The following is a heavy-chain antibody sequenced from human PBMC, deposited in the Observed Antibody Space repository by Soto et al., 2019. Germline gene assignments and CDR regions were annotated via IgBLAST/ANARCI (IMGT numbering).Heavy chain of an antibody. D-gene: IGHD6-19*01. J-gene: IGHJ5*02. Sequence: QEQLQESGPGLVIPSQTLTLTCAVSGASIDNNGYSWTWIRQHPGKGLEWIGTNNNRGDTYYNPSLKSRLTISLDTSQNLFSLRLNAVTAADTATYYCARGGSGWKALNWFDPWGQGIMVTVSS. CDR2: NNNRGDT. CDR3: ARGGSGWKALNWFDP. CDR1: GASIDNNGYS. V-gene: IGHV4-31*11.